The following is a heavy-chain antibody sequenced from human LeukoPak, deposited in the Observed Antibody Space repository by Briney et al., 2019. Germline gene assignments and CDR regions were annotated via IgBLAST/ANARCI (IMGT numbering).Heavy chain of an antibody. CDR1: GYNLTNYW. Sequence: GESLKISCKGSGYNLTNYWLGWVRQMPGKGLEWVGIIYPGDSDTRYSPSFQGQVTISADKSISTAYLQWSSLKASDTAMYYSVVWFGELLFDYWGQGTLVTVSS. D-gene: IGHD3-10*01. CDR3: VVWFGELLFDY. CDR2: IYPGDSDT. V-gene: IGHV5-51*01. J-gene: IGHJ4*02.